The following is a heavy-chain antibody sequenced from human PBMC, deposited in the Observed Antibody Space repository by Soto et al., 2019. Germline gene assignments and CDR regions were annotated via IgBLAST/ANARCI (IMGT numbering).Heavy chain of an antibody. J-gene: IGHJ5*02. CDR2: ISSSSSTI. D-gene: IGHD3-22*01. CDR1: GFTFSSYS. CDR3: ARGSKNYDTNFDP. V-gene: IGHV3-48*02. Sequence: PGGSLRLSCVASGFTFSSYSMNWVRQAPGKGLEWVSYISSSSSTIYYADSVKGRFTISRDNAKNSLYLQMNSLRDEDTAVYYCARGSKNYDTNFDPWGQGTLVTVSS.